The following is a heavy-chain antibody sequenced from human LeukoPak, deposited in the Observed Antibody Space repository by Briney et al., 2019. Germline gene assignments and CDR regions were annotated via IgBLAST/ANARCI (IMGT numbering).Heavy chain of an antibody. CDR2: IYPGDSDT. V-gene: IGHV5-51*01. Sequence: GESLKISFQGSGSSFINIWIAWGRQLPGKGLEWMGIIYPGDSDTTYSPSFQGQVTISADKSISTAYLQWSSLKASDTAMYYCARRDSYYYYMDVWGKGTTVTVSS. J-gene: IGHJ6*03. CDR3: ARRDSYYYYMDV. CDR1: GSSFINIW.